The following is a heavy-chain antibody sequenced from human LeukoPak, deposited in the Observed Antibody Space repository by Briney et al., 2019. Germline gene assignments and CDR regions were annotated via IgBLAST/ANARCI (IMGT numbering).Heavy chain of an antibody. CDR1: GFTFSNYN. J-gene: IGHJ4*02. CDR3: VRGDSRDY. CDR2: ISSSSSTI. V-gene: IGHV3-48*04. D-gene: IGHD3-22*01. Sequence: GGSLRLSCAASGFTFSNYNINWVRQAPGKGLEWVSYISSSSSTIYYADSVKGRLTISRDNARNSLYLQINSLRAEDTAIYYCVRGDSRDYWGQGTLVTVSS.